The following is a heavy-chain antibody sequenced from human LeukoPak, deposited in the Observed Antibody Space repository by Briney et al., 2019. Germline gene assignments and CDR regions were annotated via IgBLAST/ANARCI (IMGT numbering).Heavy chain of an antibody. CDR1: GYTFTSYY. V-gene: IGHV1-46*01. Sequence: ASVKVSCKASGYTFTSYYMHWVRQAPGQGLEWMGIINPSGGSTSYAQKFQGRVTMTRDTSTSTVYMELSSLRSEDTAVYYCARVGHGGAAPYYFDYWGQGTLVTVSS. D-gene: IGHD3-16*01. CDR3: ARVGHGGAAPYYFDY. CDR2: INPSGGST. J-gene: IGHJ4*02.